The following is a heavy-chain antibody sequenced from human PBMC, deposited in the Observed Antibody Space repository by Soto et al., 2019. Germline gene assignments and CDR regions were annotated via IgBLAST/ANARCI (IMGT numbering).Heavy chain of an antibody. D-gene: IGHD3-16*02. CDR3: ASSRGGELSLLDY. J-gene: IGHJ4*02. CDR1: GATFSSYA. Sequence: SVKVSCKASGATFSSYAISWVRQAPGQGLEWMGGIIPIFGTANYAQKFQGRVTITADESTRTAYMELSSLRSEDTAVYYCASSRGGELSLLDYWGQGTLVTVSS. CDR2: IIPIFGTA. V-gene: IGHV1-69*13.